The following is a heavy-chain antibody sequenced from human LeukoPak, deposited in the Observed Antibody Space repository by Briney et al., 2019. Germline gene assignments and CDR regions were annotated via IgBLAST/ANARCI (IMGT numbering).Heavy chain of an antibody. CDR1: GYTFTNYW. D-gene: IGHD6-6*01. J-gene: IGHJ4*02. Sequence: AESLRIFCKASGYTFTNYWIECVRRTPGRSLVWMVIIYAGDSESTYSPSFQGHVTISADKSINTAYLQWSSLKPSDTAIYYCARHYARSSPLDFWGQGTQVTVSS. CDR2: IYAGDSES. V-gene: IGHV5-51*01. CDR3: ARHYARSSPLDF.